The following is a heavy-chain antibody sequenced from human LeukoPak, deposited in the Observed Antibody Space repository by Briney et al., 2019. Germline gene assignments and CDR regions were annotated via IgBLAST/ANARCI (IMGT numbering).Heavy chain of an antibody. J-gene: IGHJ4*02. CDR1: GDSISSYY. D-gene: IGHD2-15*01. V-gene: IGHV4-59*01. CDR2: IYYSGIT. Sequence: PSETLSLTCTVSGDSISSYYWSWIRQPPWKGLEWIGYIYYSGITKYNPSLQSRVTISLDTSKNQFSLKLSSVTAADTAVYYCARGPLRCSGGSCYPRLDYWGQGTLVTVSS. CDR3: ARGPLRCSGGSCYPRLDY.